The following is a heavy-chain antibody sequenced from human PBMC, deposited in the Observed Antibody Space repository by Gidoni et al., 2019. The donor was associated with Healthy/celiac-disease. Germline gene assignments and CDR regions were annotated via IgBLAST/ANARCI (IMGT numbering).Heavy chain of an antibody. D-gene: IGHD2-21*02. CDR3: AKVPIVVVTAGPFDY. V-gene: IGHV3-30*18. Sequence: QVQLVESGGGAVQPGRSLRLSCAASGFTFRRYGMPWVRPAPGKGLEWVAVISYDGSNKYYADSVKGRFTISRDNSKNTLYLQMNSLRAEDTAVYYCAKVPIVVVTAGPFDYWGQGTLVTVSS. J-gene: IGHJ4*02. CDR1: GFTFRRYG. CDR2: ISYDGSNK.